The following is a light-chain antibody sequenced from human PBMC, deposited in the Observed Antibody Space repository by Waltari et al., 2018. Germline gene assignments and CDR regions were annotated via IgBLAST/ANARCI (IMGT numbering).Light chain of an antibody. V-gene: IGKV1-5*03. Sequence: DIQMTQSPSTLSASVGDRVTITCRASQSIRNWLAWYQQKPGRAPKLLIYQASNLESGVPSRFSGSESGSQFTLTISSLQPDDFATYYCQQYNNYFWTFGQGTKVEIK. CDR3: QQYNNYFWT. J-gene: IGKJ1*01. CDR1: QSIRNW. CDR2: QAS.